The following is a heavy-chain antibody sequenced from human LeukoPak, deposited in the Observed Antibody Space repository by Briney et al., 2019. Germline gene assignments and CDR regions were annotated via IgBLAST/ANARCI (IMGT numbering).Heavy chain of an antibody. V-gene: IGHV4-59*01. D-gene: IGHD6-13*01. CDR2: IYYSGNT. Sequence: SETLSLTCTVSGGSISSYFWIWIRQPPGKGLEWIGYIYYSGNTNSNPSLKSRVTISLDTSKNQFSLKLSSVTAADTAVYYCARDSYSSSSDLWGRGTLVTVSS. CDR3: ARDSYSSSSDL. J-gene: IGHJ2*01. CDR1: GGSISSYF.